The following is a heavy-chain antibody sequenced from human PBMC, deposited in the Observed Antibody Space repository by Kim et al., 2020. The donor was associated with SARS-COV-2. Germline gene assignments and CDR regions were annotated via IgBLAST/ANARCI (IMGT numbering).Heavy chain of an antibody. D-gene: IGHD3-3*01. V-gene: IGHV3-15*01. Sequence: AAPVKGRFTISRDDSKTTLYLQMNSLKTEDTAVYYCTTEGYYDFWSGYRGWGQGTLVTVSS. J-gene: IGHJ4*02. CDR3: TTEGYYDFWSGYRG.